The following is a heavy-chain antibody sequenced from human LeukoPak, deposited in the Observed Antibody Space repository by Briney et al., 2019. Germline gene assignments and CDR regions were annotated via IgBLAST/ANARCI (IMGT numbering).Heavy chain of an antibody. CDR3: AGGSGWPHFDY. CDR1: GGSISSYY. Sequence: SEILSLTCTVSGGSISSYYWSWIRQPPGKVLEWIGYIYDSGSTNYNPSLKSRVTISVDTSKNQFSLNLSSVTAADTAVYYCAGGSGWPHFDYWGQGALVTVSS. CDR2: IYDSGST. J-gene: IGHJ4*02. V-gene: IGHV4-59*01. D-gene: IGHD6-19*01.